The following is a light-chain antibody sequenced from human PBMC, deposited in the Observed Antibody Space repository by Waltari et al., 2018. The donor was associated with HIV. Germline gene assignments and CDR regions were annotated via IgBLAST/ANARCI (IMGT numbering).Light chain of an antibody. CDR3: AAWDDSLRGSYV. CDR2: RDN. J-gene: IGLJ1*01. Sequence: QSVLTQPPSASGTPGQRVTIPCSGSSFNIGRNFVSWYQQLPGTAPKVLIFRDNQRPSGVPDRFSGSKSGASASLAISGLRSEDEADYYCAAWDDSLRGSYVFGPGTKVTVL. V-gene: IGLV1-47*01. CDR1: SFNIGRNF.